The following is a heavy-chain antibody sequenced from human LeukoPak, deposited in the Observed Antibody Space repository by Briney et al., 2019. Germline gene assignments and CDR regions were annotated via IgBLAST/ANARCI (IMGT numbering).Heavy chain of an antibody. CDR1: GFTFSSYG. J-gene: IGHJ4*02. CDR3: ARATNYDILTGGIDY. CDR2: IWYDGSNK. D-gene: IGHD3-9*01. V-gene: IGHV3-33*01. Sequence: PGGSLRLSCAASGFTFSSYGMHWVRQAPGKGLEWVAVIWYDGSNKYYADSVKGRFTISRDNSKNTLYLQMNSLRAEDTAVYYCARATNYDILTGGIDYWGQGTLVTVSS.